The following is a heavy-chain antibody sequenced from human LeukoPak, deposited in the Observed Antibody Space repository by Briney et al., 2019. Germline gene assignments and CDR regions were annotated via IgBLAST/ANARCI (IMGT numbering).Heavy chain of an antibody. Sequence: GGSLRLSCAASGFTFSSYAMSWVRQGPGKGLEWVSAISGSGGSTYYADSVKGRFTISRDNSKNTLYLQMNSLRAEDTAVYYCARDTGWPHTPFDYWGQGTLVTVSS. J-gene: IGHJ4*02. CDR1: GFTFSSYA. V-gene: IGHV3-23*01. CDR3: ARDTGWPHTPFDY. D-gene: IGHD6-19*01. CDR2: ISGSGGST.